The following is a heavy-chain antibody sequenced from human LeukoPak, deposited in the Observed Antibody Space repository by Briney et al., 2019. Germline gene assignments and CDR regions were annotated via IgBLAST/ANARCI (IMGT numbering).Heavy chain of an antibody. Sequence: GGSLRLSCAASGFTFSSYGMSWLRQAPGKGLEWVSSITSSSSFIYYADSVKGRFTVSRDNAKNSLFLQMSSLRAEDTAVYYCARDRNTPIDYWGQGTLVAVSS. V-gene: IGHV3-21*01. CDR2: ITSSSSFI. D-gene: IGHD5-18*01. CDR1: GFTFSSYG. J-gene: IGHJ4*02. CDR3: ARDRNTPIDY.